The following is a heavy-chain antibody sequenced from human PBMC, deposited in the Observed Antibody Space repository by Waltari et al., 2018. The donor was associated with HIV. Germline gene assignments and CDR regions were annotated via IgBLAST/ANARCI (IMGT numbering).Heavy chain of an antibody. J-gene: IGHJ4*02. Sequence: EVQLVESGGGLVQPGRSLRLSCAASGFTFDDYAMHWVRQAPGKGLEWVSGISWNSGSIGYADSVKGRFTISRDNAKNSLYLQMNSLRAEDTALYYCAKDYGPYGDYRYYFDYWGQGTLVTVSS. CDR1: GFTFDDYA. V-gene: IGHV3-9*01. CDR3: AKDYGPYGDYRYYFDY. D-gene: IGHD4-17*01. CDR2: ISWNSGSI.